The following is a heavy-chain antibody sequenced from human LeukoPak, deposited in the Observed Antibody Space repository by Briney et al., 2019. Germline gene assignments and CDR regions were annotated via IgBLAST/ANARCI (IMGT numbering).Heavy chain of an antibody. CDR3: ARPRRRWELTRDAFDI. V-gene: IGHV3-48*01. D-gene: IGHD1-26*01. CDR2: ISSSSSTI. J-gene: IGHJ3*02. CDR1: GFTFSIYE. Sequence: GGSLRLSCAASGFTFSIYEMNWVRQAPGKGLEWVSYISSSSSTIYYADSVKGRFTISRDNAKNSLYLQMNSLRAEDTAVYYCARPRRRWELTRDAFDIWGQGTMVTVSS.